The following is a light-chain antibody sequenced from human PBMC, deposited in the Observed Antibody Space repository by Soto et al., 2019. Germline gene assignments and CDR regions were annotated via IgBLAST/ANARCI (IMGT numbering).Light chain of an antibody. CDR3: QVWDSSTVV. V-gene: IGLV3-9*01. CDR2: RDN. J-gene: IGLJ2*01. CDR1: NIGTKS. Sequence: SYELTQPLSVSVALGQTARITCGGNNIGTKSVHWYQQKPGQATVLVIYRDNNRPSGIPERFSGSNSGNTATLTISRAQAGDEADYSCQVWDSSTVVFGGGTKVTVL.